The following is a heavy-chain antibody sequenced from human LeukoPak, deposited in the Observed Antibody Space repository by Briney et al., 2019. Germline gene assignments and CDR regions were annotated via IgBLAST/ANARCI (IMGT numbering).Heavy chain of an antibody. CDR3: ARRWNYGRNYYIDV. V-gene: IGHV4-34*01. CDR1: GGSFSNYY. J-gene: IGHJ6*03. Sequence: SETLSLTCAVYGGSFSNYYWSWIRQPPGKGLEWIGEINDSGRTNYNPSLMSRVTISVDTSKNQFSLRLNSVTATDTAVYYCARRWNYGRNYYIDVWAKGPRSASP. D-gene: IGHD1-7*01. CDR2: INDSGRT.